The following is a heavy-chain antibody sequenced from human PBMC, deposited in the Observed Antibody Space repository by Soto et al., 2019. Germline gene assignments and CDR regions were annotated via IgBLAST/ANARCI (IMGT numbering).Heavy chain of an antibody. CDR1: GFTFSSYA. CDR2: ISGSGGST. D-gene: IGHD6-19*01. Sequence: EVQLVESGGGLVQPGGSLRLSCAASGFTFSSYAMSWVRQAPGKGLEWVSAISGSGGSTYYADYVKGRFTISRDNSKNPMYQHMNRLRAEATAANDWAEESGQGSGWPIDYRGQGTLVTVSS. CDR3: AEESGQGSGWPIDY. V-gene: IGHV3-23*04. J-gene: IGHJ4*02.